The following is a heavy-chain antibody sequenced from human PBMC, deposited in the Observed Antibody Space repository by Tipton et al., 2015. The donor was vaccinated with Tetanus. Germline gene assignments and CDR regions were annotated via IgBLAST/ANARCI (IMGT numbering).Heavy chain of an antibody. D-gene: IGHD4-17*01. CDR1: GFTFSSYD. V-gene: IGHV3-23*01. Sequence: SLRLSCAASGFTFSSYDMTWVRQAPGKGLERVSEISVSGGRIYYADSVKGRFTISRDNSKNTLYLQMNSLRAEDTAVYYCARDGGYYYGDYASFDYWGQGTLVTVSS. CDR3: ARDGGYYYGDYASFDY. J-gene: IGHJ4*02. CDR2: ISVSGGRI.